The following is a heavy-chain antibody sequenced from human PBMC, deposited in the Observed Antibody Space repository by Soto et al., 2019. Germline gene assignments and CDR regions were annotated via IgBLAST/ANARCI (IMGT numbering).Heavy chain of an antibody. CDR2: VYYSGNT. CDR3: AKNSESSAYSSFDY. V-gene: IGHV4-59*01. D-gene: IGHD3-22*01. CDR1: VDSFGRYG. Sequence: SETLSRTGAGCVDSFGRYGGSWIRQPPGKGLEWIGYVYYSGNTDYNPSLKRRVTISIDTSNNQFSLTLTSVTAADTAVYYCAKNSESSAYSSFDYWGQGTLVTVSS. J-gene: IGHJ4*02.